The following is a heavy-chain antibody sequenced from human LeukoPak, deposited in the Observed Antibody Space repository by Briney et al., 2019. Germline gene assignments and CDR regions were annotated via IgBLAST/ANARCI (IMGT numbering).Heavy chain of an antibody. Sequence: ASVKVSCKASGYTSTGYYMHWVRQAPGQGLEWMGWINPNSGGTNYAQKFQGRVTMTRDTSISTAYMELSRLRSDDTAVYYCARDLIQLELYYFDYWGQGTLVTVSS. CDR3: ARDLIQLELYYFDY. J-gene: IGHJ4*02. D-gene: IGHD1-1*01. CDR1: GYTSTGYY. V-gene: IGHV1-2*02. CDR2: INPNSGGT.